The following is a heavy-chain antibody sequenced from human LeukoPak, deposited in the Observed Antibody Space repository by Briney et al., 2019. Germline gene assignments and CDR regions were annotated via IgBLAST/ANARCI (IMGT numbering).Heavy chain of an antibody. CDR3: ARDSRPNYDSRYFDL. CDR2: IYYSGST. D-gene: IGHD3-22*01. V-gene: IGHV4-30-4*02. J-gene: IGHJ2*01. Sequence: SETLSLTCTVSGGSISSGDYYWSWIRQPPGKGLEWIVYIYYSGSTYYNPSLKSRVTISVDTSKNQFSLKLSSVTAADTAVYYCARDSRPNYDSRYFDLWGRGTLVTVSS. CDR1: GGSISSGDYY.